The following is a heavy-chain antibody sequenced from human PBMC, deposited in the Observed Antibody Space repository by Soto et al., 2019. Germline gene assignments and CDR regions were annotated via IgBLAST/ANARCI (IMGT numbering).Heavy chain of an antibody. CDR1: GYTFANYG. J-gene: IGHJ5*02. CDR2: INPSGGST. V-gene: IGHV1-46*01. D-gene: IGHD3-3*01. Sequence: ASVKVSCKASGYTFANYGISWVRQAPGQGLEWMGIINPSGGSTSYAQKFQGRVTMTRDTSTRTVYMEMSSLRSEDTAVYYCARDFVGGTIFGVVIHNWFDPWGQGTLVTVSS. CDR3: ARDFVGGTIFGVVIHNWFDP.